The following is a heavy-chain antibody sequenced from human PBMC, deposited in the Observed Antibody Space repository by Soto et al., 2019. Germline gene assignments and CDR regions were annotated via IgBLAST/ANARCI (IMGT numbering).Heavy chain of an antibody. CDR3: ARLLGKQWLVPPYYYYYGLDV. CDR1: GGSISSYY. J-gene: IGHJ6*02. V-gene: IGHV4-59*08. CDR2: IYYSGST. Sequence: PSETLSLTCTVSGGSISSYYWSWIRQPPGKGLEWIGYIYYSGSTNYNPSLKSRVTISVDTSKNQFSLKLSSVTAADTAVYYCARLLGKQWLVPPYYYYYGLDVWGQGTTVTVSS. D-gene: IGHD6-19*01.